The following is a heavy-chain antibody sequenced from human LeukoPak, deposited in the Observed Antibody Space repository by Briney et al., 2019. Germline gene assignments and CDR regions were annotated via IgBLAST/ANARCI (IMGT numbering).Heavy chain of an antibody. D-gene: IGHD6-13*01. CDR3: ARGAAAGRSVVRNYFDY. J-gene: IGHJ4*02. CDR2: IIPIVGTT. Sequence: SVKVSCKASGGTFSSYAISWVRQAPGQGLEWMGGIIPIVGTTNYAQKFQGRVTITADESSNTAHMELSSLRSEDTAMYYCARGAAAGRSVVRNYFDYWGQGTLVTVTS. CDR1: GGTFSSYA. V-gene: IGHV1-69*13.